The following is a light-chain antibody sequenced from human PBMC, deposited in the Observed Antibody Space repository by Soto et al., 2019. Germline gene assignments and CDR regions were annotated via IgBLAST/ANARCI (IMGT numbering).Light chain of an antibody. V-gene: IGKV3-11*01. Sequence: EIVLTQSPATLSLSPGERATLSCRASQSVSSYLAWYQQKPGQAPRLLIYDASNRVTGIPARFSGSGSGTDLTLTISSLEPEDFAVYYCLQRSNWQYTFGQGTKVEIK. J-gene: IGKJ2*01. CDR1: QSVSSY. CDR2: DAS. CDR3: LQRSNWQYT.